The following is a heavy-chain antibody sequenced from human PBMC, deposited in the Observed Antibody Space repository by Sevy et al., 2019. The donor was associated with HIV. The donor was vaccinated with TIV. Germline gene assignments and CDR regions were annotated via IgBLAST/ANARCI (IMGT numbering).Heavy chain of an antibody. CDR2: TFNCRTTKVGKT. D-gene: IGHD5-12*01. J-gene: IGHJ4*02. Sequence: SETLSLTCTVSGDSTRNYYCSWIRQAPGKLLEWMGNTFNCRTTKVGKTKYNSSRKSRVIITVDVEEVSLTLSSVTVADRAVYYCVRHYSRYDYYFDHWGQGTLVTVSS. CDR1: GDSTRNYY. CDR3: VRHYSRYDYYFDH. V-gene: IGHV4-59*01.